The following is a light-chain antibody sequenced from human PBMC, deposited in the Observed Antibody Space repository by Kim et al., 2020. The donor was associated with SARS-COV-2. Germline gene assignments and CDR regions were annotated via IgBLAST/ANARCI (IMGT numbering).Light chain of an antibody. CDR1: SSDVGGYNY. V-gene: IGLV2-11*01. Sequence: GQSVTSSCTRTSSDVGGYNYVSWYQQHPGKAPKLMIYDVSKRPSGVPDRFSGSKSGNTASLTISGLQAEDEADYYCCSYAGSYTGVFGGGTQLTVL. J-gene: IGLJ3*02. CDR2: DVS. CDR3: CSYAGSYTGV.